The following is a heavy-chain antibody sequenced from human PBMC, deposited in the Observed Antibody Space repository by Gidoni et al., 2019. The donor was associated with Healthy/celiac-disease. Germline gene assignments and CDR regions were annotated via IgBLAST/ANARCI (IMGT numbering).Heavy chain of an antibody. CDR3: ARDRVTATPHYYYYGMDV. J-gene: IGHJ6*02. V-gene: IGHV4-31*03. D-gene: IGHD2-21*02. CDR2: IYYSGIT. CDR1: GGSISRGGYY. Sequence: QVQLQESGPGLVKPSQTLSLTCTVSGGSISRGGYYWSWIRQHPGKGLEWIGYIYYSGITYYNPSLKSRVTISVDTSKNQFSLKLSSVTAADTAVYYCARDRVTATPHYYYYGMDVWGQGTTVTVSS.